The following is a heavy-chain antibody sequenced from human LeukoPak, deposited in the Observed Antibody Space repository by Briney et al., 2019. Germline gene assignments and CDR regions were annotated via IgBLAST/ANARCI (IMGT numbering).Heavy chain of an antibody. Sequence: SVKVSCKASGGTFSSHAISWMRQAPGQGLEWMGGIIPMFGTGGNYAQKFQDRVTMTADESTTTVYMELRSLTSEDTAVYFCARDAVELEFPDPQTTWGQGTLVIVSS. CDR2: IIPMFGTGG. V-gene: IGHV1-69*13. CDR1: GGTFSSHA. CDR3: ARDAVELEFPDPQTT. J-gene: IGHJ5*02. D-gene: IGHD1-1*01.